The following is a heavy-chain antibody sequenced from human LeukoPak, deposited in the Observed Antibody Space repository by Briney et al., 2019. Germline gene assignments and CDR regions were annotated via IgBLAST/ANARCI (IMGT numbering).Heavy chain of an antibody. Sequence: PSETLSLTCTVSGGSISSGGYYWSWIRQHPGKGLEWIGYIYYSGSTNYNPSLKSRVTISVDTSKNQFSLKLSSVTAADTAVYYCARHPRPAIAAAGITWGQGTLVTVSS. V-gene: IGHV4-61*08. CDR3: ARHPRPAIAAAGIT. D-gene: IGHD6-13*01. CDR2: IYYSGST. CDR1: GGSISSGGYY. J-gene: IGHJ5*02.